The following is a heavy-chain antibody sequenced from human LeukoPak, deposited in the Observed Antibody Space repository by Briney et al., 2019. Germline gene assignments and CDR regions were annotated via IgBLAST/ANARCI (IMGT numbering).Heavy chain of an antibody. V-gene: IGHV3-7*01. J-gene: IGHJ3*02. CDR3: ARARNYDGPDEAFDI. D-gene: IGHD3-3*01. CDR1: GFTFSSYW. Sequence: GGSLRLSCAASGFTFSSYWMSWVRQAPGKGLEWVANIKQDGSEKYYVDSVKGRFTISRDNAKNTLYLQMNSLRAEDTAVYYCARARNYDGPDEAFDIWGQGTMVTVSS. CDR2: IKQDGSEK.